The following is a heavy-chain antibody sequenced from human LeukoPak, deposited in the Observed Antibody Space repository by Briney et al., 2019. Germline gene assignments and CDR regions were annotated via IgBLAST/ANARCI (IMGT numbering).Heavy chain of an antibody. Sequence: GGSLRLSCTGSGFTFSSHWMSWVRQAPGRGLEWVANIKEDGSETYYLDSVKGRFTISRDNAKNSLYLQMNSLRDEDTAVYYCARVLDRGVVSAIPYCDYWGQGTLVSVSS. CDR1: GFTFSSHW. D-gene: IGHD2-21*01. CDR2: IKEDGSET. CDR3: ARVLDRGVVSAIPYCDY. J-gene: IGHJ4*02. V-gene: IGHV3-7*01.